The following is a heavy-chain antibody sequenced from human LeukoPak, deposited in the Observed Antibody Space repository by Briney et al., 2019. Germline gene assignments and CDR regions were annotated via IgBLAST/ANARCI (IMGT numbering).Heavy chain of an antibody. CDR3: WVPDPGPVYFDL. D-gene: IGHD3-10*01. CDR2: IKSKTDGGTT. Sequence: PGGSLRLSCAASGFTFSNAWMSWVRQAPGKGLEWVGRIKSKTDGGTTDYAAPVKGRFTISRDDSKNTLYLQMNSLKTEDTAVYYCWVPDPGPVYFDLWGRGTLVTVSS. CDR1: GFTFSNAW. J-gene: IGHJ2*01. V-gene: IGHV3-15*01.